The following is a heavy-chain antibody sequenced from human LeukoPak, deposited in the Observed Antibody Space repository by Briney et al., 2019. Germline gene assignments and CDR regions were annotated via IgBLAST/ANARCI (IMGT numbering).Heavy chain of an antibody. CDR3: ARSKSWYSTDAFYI. Sequence: PGGSLRLSCAASGFTFSSHWMHWVRQAPGKGLVWVSRINGDGSNTTYADSVKGRFTISRDNAKNTLYLQMNSLRAEDTAVYHCARSKSWYSTDAFYILGQGTMVTVSS. CDR1: GFTFSSHW. J-gene: IGHJ3*02. D-gene: IGHD2-15*01. CDR2: INGDGSNT. V-gene: IGHV3-74*03.